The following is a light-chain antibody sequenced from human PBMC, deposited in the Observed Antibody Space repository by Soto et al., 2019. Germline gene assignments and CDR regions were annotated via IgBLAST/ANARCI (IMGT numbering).Light chain of an antibody. Sequence: QSALTQPPSASGSPGQSVTISCTGTSSDVGAYNYVSWYQQHPGKAPKLMIYEVNKRPSGVPDRFSGSKSGNTASLTVSGLQAEDEADYYCSSYAGSNNYVFGTGTKVPVL. CDR1: SSDVGAYNY. CDR2: EVN. CDR3: SSYAGSNNYV. V-gene: IGLV2-8*01. J-gene: IGLJ1*01.